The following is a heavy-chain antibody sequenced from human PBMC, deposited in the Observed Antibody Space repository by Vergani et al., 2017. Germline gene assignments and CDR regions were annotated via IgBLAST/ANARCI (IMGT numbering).Heavy chain of an antibody. Sequence: QLHLQESGPGLVKPSETLSLTCTVSGGSITSSSYYWGWIRQPPGKGLEWIGNIYHSGGANYNHSLKGRVTISVDTSKNQFSLEVTSVTAAATAIYFCARTGSFILRYFHWALWGQGTLVTVSS. CDR3: ARTGSFILRYFHWAL. V-gene: IGHV4-39*01. D-gene: IGHD3-9*01. J-gene: IGHJ4*02. CDR1: GGSITSSSYY. CDR2: IYHSGGA.